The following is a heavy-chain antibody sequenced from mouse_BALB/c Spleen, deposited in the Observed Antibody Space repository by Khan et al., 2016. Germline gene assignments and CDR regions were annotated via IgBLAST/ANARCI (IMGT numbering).Heavy chain of an antibody. Sequence: EVQLQESGPGLVKPSQSLSLTCTVTGYSITSDYAWNWIRQFPGNKLEWMGYISYSGSTSYNPSLQSRISITRDPSKNQFFLQLNSVTTEDTATYYCATTTVVATKYFDVWGAGTTVTVSS. CDR2: ISYSGST. J-gene: IGHJ1*01. CDR1: GYSITSDYA. V-gene: IGHV3-2*02. D-gene: IGHD1-1*01. CDR3: ATTTVVATKYFDV.